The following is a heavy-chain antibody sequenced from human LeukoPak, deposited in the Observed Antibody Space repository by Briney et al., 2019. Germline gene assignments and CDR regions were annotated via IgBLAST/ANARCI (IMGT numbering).Heavy chain of an antibody. V-gene: IGHV3-20*04. D-gene: IGHD2-15*01. Sequence: GGSLRLSCAASGFTVSSNYMSWVRQAPGKGLEWVSGINWNGGSTGYADSVKGRFTISRDNAKNSLYLQMNSLRAEDTALYYCARDCSGKLGFDYWGQGTLVTVSS. CDR2: INWNGGST. J-gene: IGHJ4*02. CDR3: ARDCSGKLGFDY. CDR1: GFTVSSNY.